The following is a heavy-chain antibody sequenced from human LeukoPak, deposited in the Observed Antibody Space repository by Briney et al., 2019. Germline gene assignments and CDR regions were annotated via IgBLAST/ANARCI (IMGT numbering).Heavy chain of an antibody. V-gene: IGHV1-69*05. D-gene: IGHD2-21*02. J-gene: IGHJ4*02. CDR3: ARSPLAYCGGDCYSTFDY. CDR2: IIPIFGTA. Sequence: SVKVSCKASGYTFTGYYMHWVRQAPGQGLEWMGGIIPIFGTANYAQKFQGRVTITTDESTSTAYMELSSLRSEDTAVYYCARSPLAYCGGDCYSTFDYWGQGTLVTVSS. CDR1: GYTFTGYY.